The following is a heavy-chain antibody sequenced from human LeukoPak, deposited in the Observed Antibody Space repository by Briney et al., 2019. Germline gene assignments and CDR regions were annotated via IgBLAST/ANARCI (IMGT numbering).Heavy chain of an antibody. V-gene: IGHV3-30*04. J-gene: IGHJ4*02. CDR1: GFTFSSYA. D-gene: IGHD3-10*01. Sequence: PGGSLRLSCAASGFTFSSYAMHWVRQAPGKGLEWVAVISYDGSNKYYADSVKGRSTISRDNSKHTLYLQMNSLRAEDTAVYYCAKEVTTPDSYGSGREYFDYWGQGTLVTVSS. CDR3: AKEVTTPDSYGSGREYFDY. CDR2: ISYDGSNK.